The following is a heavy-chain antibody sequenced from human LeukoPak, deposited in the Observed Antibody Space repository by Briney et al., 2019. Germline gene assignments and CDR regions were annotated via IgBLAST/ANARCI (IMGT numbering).Heavy chain of an antibody. CDR2: INHSGNT. D-gene: IGHD5-12*01. Sequence: PSETLSLTCAVYGGSFSGYYWSWIRQPPEKGLEWIGEINHSGNTKYNPSLKSRVTISVDTSKNQFSLKLNSVTAADTAVYYCASRGGYRFRFTDYYYYYMDVWGNGTTVTVSS. J-gene: IGHJ6*03. CDR1: GGSFSGYY. CDR3: ASRGGYRFRFTDYYYYYMDV. V-gene: IGHV4-34*01.